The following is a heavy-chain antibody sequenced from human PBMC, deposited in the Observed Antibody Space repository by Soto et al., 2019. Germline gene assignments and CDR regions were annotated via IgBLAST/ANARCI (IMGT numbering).Heavy chain of an antibody. CDR1: GYSFTIYC. Sequence: GESLKISCKGSGYSFTIYCISWVRQMPWKGLEWMGRIDPSDSYTNYSPSFQGHVTISADKSISTAYLQWSSLKASDTAMYYCAREGVAARGGGYWFDPWGQGTLVTVSS. CDR2: IDPSDSYT. V-gene: IGHV5-10-1*01. D-gene: IGHD6-6*01. CDR3: AREGVAARGGGYWFDP. J-gene: IGHJ5*02.